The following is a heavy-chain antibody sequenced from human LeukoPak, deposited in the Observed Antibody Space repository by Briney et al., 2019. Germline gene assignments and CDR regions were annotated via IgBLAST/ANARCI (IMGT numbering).Heavy chain of an antibody. V-gene: IGHV4-59*01. CDR2: IYYSGST. CDR1: GGSISSYY. Sequence: SETLSLTCTVSGGSISSYYWSWIRQPPGKGLEWIGYIYYSGSTNYNPSLKSRVTISVDTSKNQFSLKLSSVTAADTAVYYCARGTYQGAFDIWGQGTMVTVSS. D-gene: IGHD1-1*01. CDR3: ARGTYQGAFDI. J-gene: IGHJ3*02.